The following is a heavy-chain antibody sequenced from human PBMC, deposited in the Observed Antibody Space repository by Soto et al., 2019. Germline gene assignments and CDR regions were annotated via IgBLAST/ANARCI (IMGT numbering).Heavy chain of an antibody. J-gene: IGHJ5*02. CDR3: ERHAERIAQIGWFDP. V-gene: IGHV3-48*01. D-gene: IGHD6-13*01. CDR2: ISSSSSTI. CDR1: GFTFSSYS. Sequence: EVQLVESGGGLVQPGGSLRLSCAASGFTFSSYSMNWVRQAPGKGLEWVSYISSSSSTIYYADSVKGRFTISRDNANNSLYLQMNSLISEGTAVYYCERHAERIAQIGWFDPWGQGTLVTVSS.